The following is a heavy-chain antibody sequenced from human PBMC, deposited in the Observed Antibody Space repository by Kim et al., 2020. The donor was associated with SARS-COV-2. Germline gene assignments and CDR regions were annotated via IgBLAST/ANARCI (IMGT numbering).Heavy chain of an antibody. J-gene: IGHJ3*02. CDR3: ATATGELLWFGDAFDI. V-gene: IGHV1-24*01. CDR2: FDPEDGET. CDR1: GYTLTELS. Sequence: ASVKVSCKVSGYTLTELSMHWVRQAPGKGLEWMGGFDPEDGETIYAQKFQGRVTMTEDTSTDTAYMELSSLRSEDTAVYYCATATGELLWFGDAFDIWGQGTMVTVSS. D-gene: IGHD3-10*01.